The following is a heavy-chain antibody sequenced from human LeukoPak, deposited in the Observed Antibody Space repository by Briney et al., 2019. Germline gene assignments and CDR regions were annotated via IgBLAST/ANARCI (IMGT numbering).Heavy chain of an antibody. CDR3: VRLPLGYCSSTSCLD. CDR2: ISSSTGNT. CDR1: GYNFNTYG. V-gene: IGHV1-18*01. D-gene: IGHD2-2*01. Sequence: ASVKVSCKASGYNFNTYGMSWVRQAPGQGLEWMGWISSSTGNTKYAQKLQDRVTMTTDTSTSTDYLYLRNLRSDDTAVYYCVRLPLGYCSSTSCLDWGQGTLVTVSS. J-gene: IGHJ4*02.